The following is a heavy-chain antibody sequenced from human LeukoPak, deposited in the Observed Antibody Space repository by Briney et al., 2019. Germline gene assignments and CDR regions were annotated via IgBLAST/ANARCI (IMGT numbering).Heavy chain of an antibody. D-gene: IGHD3-22*01. CDR2: IGGSGSST. CDR1: GFTVSSNY. CDR3: ARGDYFDGLDI. Sequence: PGGSLRLSCAASGFTVSSNYMSWVRQAPGKGLEWVSAIGGSGSSTHYADSVKGRFTISRDNSKNTLYLQMNSLRAEDTAVYYCARGDYFDGLDIWGQGTMVTVSS. J-gene: IGHJ3*02. V-gene: IGHV3-23*01.